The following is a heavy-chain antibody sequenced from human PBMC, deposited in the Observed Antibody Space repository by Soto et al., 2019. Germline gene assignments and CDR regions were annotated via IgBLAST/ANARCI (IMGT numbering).Heavy chain of an antibody. Sequence: VQLLESGGGLVQPGGSLRLSCVASGFNFNFYAMSWVRRAPGKGLEWVSAISGSGSGTFYSDSVKGRFTISRDNAKNTLFLEMNSRRPEDAAVYYCAKDRIQDCTSSSCYRGGDSWGQGTLVTVSS. CDR2: ISGSGSGT. CDR1: GFNFNFYA. J-gene: IGHJ4*02. D-gene: IGHD2-2*01. V-gene: IGHV3-23*01. CDR3: AKDRIQDCTSSSCYRGGDS.